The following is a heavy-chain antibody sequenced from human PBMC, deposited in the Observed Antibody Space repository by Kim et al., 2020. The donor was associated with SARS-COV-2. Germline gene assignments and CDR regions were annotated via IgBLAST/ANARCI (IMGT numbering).Heavy chain of an antibody. CDR1: GFVFSDYY. V-gene: IGHV3-72*01. J-gene: IGHJ4*02. CDR3: TRGSTTRTAWDY. D-gene: IGHD1-1*01. CDR2: SRDKGHSYTT. Sequence: GGSLRLSCVGSGFVFSDYYMDWVRQAPGKGLEWVARSRDKGHSYTTEYAASLKGRFTISRDESKHSLYLQMSSLNIEDTAMYYCTRGSTTRTAWDYWGQGTLVTVSS.